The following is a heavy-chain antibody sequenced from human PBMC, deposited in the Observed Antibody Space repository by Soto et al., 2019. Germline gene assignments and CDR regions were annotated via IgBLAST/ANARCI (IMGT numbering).Heavy chain of an antibody. Sequence: SVKVSCKASGGTFSSYAISWVRQAPGQGLEWMGGIIPIFGTANYAQKFQGRVTITADESTSTAYMELSSLRSEDTAVHYCETSGSSDFDYWGQGTLVTVSS. D-gene: IGHD1-26*01. V-gene: IGHV1-69*13. CDR2: IIPIFGTA. CDR1: GGTFSSYA. CDR3: ETSGSSDFDY. J-gene: IGHJ4*02.